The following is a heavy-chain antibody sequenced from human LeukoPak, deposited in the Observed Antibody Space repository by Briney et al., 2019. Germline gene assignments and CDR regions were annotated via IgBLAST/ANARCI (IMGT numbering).Heavy chain of an antibody. Sequence: GGSLRLSCVGSGFKFEDYGMQWVRQAPGKGLEWISGISWNSGTIGYADSVKGRFTISRDNAKNSLYLQMSGLRGEDTALYYCAKESTGPRGGVGSGMDVWGQGTTVTVSS. J-gene: IGHJ6*02. CDR2: ISWNSGTI. CDR1: GFKFEDYG. V-gene: IGHV3-9*01. CDR3: AKESTGPRGGVGSGMDV. D-gene: IGHD5/OR15-5a*01.